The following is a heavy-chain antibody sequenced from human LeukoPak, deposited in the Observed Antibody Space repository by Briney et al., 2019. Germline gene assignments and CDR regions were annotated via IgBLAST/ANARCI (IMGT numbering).Heavy chain of an antibody. Sequence: SAKVSCKASGGTFSSYAISWVRQAPGQGLEWMGGIIPIFGTANYAQKFQGRVTITADESTSTAYMELSSLRSEDTAVYYCARGRRDGYNVWGYWGQGTLVTVSS. CDR2: IIPIFGTA. D-gene: IGHD5-24*01. J-gene: IGHJ4*02. V-gene: IGHV1-69*13. CDR3: ARGRRDGYNVWGY. CDR1: GGTFSSYA.